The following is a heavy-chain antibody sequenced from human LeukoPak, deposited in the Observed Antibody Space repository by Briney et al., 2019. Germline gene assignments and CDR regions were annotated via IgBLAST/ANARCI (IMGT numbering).Heavy chain of an antibody. V-gene: IGHV3-48*02. CDR1: GFTFSSYS. CDR2: ISSSSSTI. D-gene: IGHD4-17*01. Sequence: GGSLRLSCAASGFTFSSYSMNWVRQAPGKGLEWVSYISSSSSTIHYANSVKGRFTISRDNAENLLYLQMNSLRDEDTAVYYCARKDVAPYGDYDYWGQGTLVTVSS. CDR3: ARKDVAPYGDYDY. J-gene: IGHJ4*02.